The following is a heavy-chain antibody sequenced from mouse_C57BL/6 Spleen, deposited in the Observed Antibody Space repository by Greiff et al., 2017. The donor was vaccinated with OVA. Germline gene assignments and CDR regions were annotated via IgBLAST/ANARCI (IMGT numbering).Heavy chain of an antibody. D-gene: IGHD1-1*01. CDR2: IDPSDSET. J-gene: IGHJ4*01. Sequence: QVQLQQSGAELVRPGSSVKLSCKASGYTFTSYWMHWVKQRPIQGLEWIGNIDPSDSETHYNQKFKDKATLTVDKSSSTAYMQLSSLTSEDSAVYYCASLYYGSSDAMDYWGQGTSVTVSS. V-gene: IGHV1-52*01. CDR1: GYTFTSYW. CDR3: ASLYYGSSDAMDY.